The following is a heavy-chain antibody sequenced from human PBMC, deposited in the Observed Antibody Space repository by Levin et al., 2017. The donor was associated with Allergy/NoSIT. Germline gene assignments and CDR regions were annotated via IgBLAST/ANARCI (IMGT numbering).Heavy chain of an antibody. J-gene: IGHJ6*02. D-gene: IGHD3-3*01. CDR2: IYSGGST. Sequence: GGSLRLSCAASGFTVSSNYMSWVRQAPGKGLEWVSVIYSGGSTYYADSVKGRFTNSRDNSKNTLYLQMNSLRAEDTAVYYCARVVSGDFWSGYHNYYYYYGMDVWGQGTTVTVSS. V-gene: IGHV3-53*01. CDR1: GFTVSSNY. CDR3: ARVVSGDFWSGYHNYYYYYGMDV.